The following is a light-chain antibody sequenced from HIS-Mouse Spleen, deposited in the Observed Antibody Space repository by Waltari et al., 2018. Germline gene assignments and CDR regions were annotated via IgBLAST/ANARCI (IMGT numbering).Light chain of an antibody. V-gene: IGKV1-13*02. Sequence: AIQLTQSPSSLSASVGDRCTITFRASQGISSALAWYQQKPGKAPKLLIYDASSLESGVPSRFSGSGSGTDFTLTISSLQPEDFATYYCQQFNSYPALTFGGGTKVEIK. CDR2: DAS. CDR3: QQFNSYPALT. J-gene: IGKJ4*01. CDR1: QGISSA.